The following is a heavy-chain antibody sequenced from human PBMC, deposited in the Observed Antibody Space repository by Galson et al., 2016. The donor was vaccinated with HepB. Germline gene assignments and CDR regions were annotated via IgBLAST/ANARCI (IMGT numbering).Heavy chain of an antibody. J-gene: IGHJ6*02. CDR1: GYSFTNYW. CDR2: IYPDNSDT. CDR3: TSRGSGGYWVYAIDA. D-gene: IGHD3-10*01. Sequence: QSGAEVKKPGESLKISCKGSGYSFTNYWIGWVRQMPGKGLEWMGIIYPDNSDTRYSPSFQGQFTISADKSISTAFLQWSSLKASDTAISYCTSRGSGGYWVYAIDAWGQGTTVTVTS. V-gene: IGHV5-51*01.